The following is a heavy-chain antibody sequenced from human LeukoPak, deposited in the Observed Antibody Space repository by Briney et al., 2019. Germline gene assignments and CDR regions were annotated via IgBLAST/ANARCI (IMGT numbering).Heavy chain of an antibody. Sequence: SQTLSLTCTVSGGSISSGDYYWSWIRQPPGKGLEWIGYIYYSGITYYNPSLKSRLTISLDTSKNQFSLKLSSVTAADTAVYYCARDHPRQALYAWGQGTLVTISS. CDR2: IYYSGIT. V-gene: IGHV4-30-4*01. CDR1: GGSISSGDYY. D-gene: IGHD2-2*02. J-gene: IGHJ5*02. CDR3: ARDHPRQALYA.